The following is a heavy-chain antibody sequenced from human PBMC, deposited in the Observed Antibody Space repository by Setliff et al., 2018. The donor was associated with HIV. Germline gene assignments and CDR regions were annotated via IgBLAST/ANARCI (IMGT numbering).Heavy chain of an antibody. CDR3: ASGYSSSSPRRDY. V-gene: IGHV3-23*01. D-gene: IGHD6-6*01. J-gene: IGHJ4*02. CDR1: GFSISSDG. CDR2: ISDSGGST. Sequence: ETLSLTCTLSGFSISSDGFYWNWVRQAPGKGLEWVSGISDSGGSTYYADSVKGRFTISRDNSKNTLNLQMNSLRAEDTAVYYCASGYSSSSPRRDYWGQGTLVTVSS.